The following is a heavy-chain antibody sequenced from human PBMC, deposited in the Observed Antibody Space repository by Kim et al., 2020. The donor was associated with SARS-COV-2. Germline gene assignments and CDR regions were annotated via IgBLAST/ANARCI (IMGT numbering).Heavy chain of an antibody. CDR3: AGDLSGGGAFDY. J-gene: IGHJ4*02. D-gene: IGHD6-25*01. V-gene: IGHV3-53*01. Sequence: AHSGKGRFTLAGDNPKNTLYLQMTSLRAEDTAGYYCAGDLSGGGAFDYWGQGTLVTVSS.